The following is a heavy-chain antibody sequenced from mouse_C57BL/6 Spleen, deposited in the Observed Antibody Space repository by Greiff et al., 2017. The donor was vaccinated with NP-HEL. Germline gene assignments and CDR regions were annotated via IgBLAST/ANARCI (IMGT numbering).Heavy chain of an antibody. V-gene: IGHV1-82*01. CDR3: APDYYGSSYWYFDV. Sequence: LEESGPELVKPGASVKISCKASGYAFSSSWMNWVKQRPGKGLEWIGRIYPGDGDTNYNGKFKGKATLTADKSSSTAYMQLSSLTSEDSAVYFCAPDYYGSSYWYFDVWGTGTTVTVSS. J-gene: IGHJ1*03. CDR2: IYPGDGDT. CDR1: GYAFSSSW. D-gene: IGHD1-1*01.